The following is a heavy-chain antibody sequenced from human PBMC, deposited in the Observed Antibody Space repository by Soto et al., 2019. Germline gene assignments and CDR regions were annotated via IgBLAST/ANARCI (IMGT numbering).Heavy chain of an antibody. V-gene: IGHV4-30-2*01. D-gene: IGHD2-2*01. J-gene: IGHJ5*02. Sequence: QLQLQGYGSGLVKPSQTLSLTCAVSGGYISSGGYSWSWIRQPPGKGLEWIGYIYHSGSTYYNPALKSRVTISVDRSKNQFSLKLSSMTAADTAVYYCARVPTPWGQGTLVTVSS. CDR3: ARVPTP. CDR2: IYHSGST. CDR1: GGYISSGGYS.